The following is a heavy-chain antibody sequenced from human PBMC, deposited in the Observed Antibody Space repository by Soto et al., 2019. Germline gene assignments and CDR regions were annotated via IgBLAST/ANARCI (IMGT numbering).Heavy chain of an antibody. Sequence: SETLSLTCSVSGASISNYYWSWIRQPPGTGLEWIGYIYHSGTTNYDPSLKSRATISADTSKSQFSLKLRSVTAADSAVYYCARGAGYYDSSGYYWYFDIWGRGTLVTVS. CDR2: IYHSGTT. V-gene: IGHV4-59*01. D-gene: IGHD3-22*01. CDR3: ARGAGYYDSSGYYWYFDI. J-gene: IGHJ2*01. CDR1: GASISNYY.